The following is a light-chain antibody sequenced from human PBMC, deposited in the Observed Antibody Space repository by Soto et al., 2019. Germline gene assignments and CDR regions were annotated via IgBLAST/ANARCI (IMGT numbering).Light chain of an antibody. CDR2: EGT. Sequence: QSVLTQPASVSGSPGQSITISCTGTNNDVGGYNLVSWYQQRPGKAPKLLIYEGTKRPSGVSIRFSGSKSGKTASLTISGLQAEDEADYYCCSFAGNSLPFVFGSGTRSPS. V-gene: IGLV2-23*01. CDR1: NNDVGGYNL. CDR3: CSFAGNSLPFV. J-gene: IGLJ1*01.